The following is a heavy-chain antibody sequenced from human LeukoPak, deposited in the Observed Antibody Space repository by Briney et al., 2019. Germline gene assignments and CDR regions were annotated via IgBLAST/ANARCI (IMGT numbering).Heavy chain of an antibody. V-gene: IGHV1-46*01. D-gene: IGHD6-13*01. CDR3: TREKPSSWYHYGLDV. CDR1: GYTFTSYG. J-gene: IGHJ6*02. Sequence: GASVKVSCKASGYTFTSYGISWVRQAPGQGLEWMGIINPSGGTTNYAQRFQDRVTILSDTSTTTVYMHLSSLTSQDTAVYYCTREKPSSWYHYGLDVWGQGTTVTVSS. CDR2: INPSGGTT.